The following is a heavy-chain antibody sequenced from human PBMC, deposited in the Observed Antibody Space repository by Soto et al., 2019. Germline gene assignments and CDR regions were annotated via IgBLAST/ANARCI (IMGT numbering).Heavy chain of an antibody. D-gene: IGHD3-10*01. CDR2: ISSDGSNK. Sequence: QVQLVESGGGVVQPGRSLRLSCAASGFTFSLYGVRWVRQAPGRGLEWVAVISSDGSNKYYADSVKGRFTISRDNSKNTLYLQMSSVRPEDTVLYYCARAEEYDDLSESYYRSSYYIDSWGQGTLVTVSS. CDR3: ARAEEYDDLSESYYRSSYYIDS. CDR1: GFTFSLYG. V-gene: IGHV3-30-3*01. J-gene: IGHJ4*02.